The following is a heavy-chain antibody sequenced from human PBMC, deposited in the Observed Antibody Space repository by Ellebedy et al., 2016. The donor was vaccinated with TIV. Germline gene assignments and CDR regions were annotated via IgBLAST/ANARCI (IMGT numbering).Heavy chain of an antibody. D-gene: IGHD1-26*01. V-gene: IGHV4-31*03. J-gene: IGHJ4*01. CDR2: IYYSGET. Sequence: LRLSCTVSGDSISRGGYYWGWIRQHPGKGLESIGSIYYSGETFYNPSLKRRATVSSEKSMNRVSLRLTSVTAADTAVYYCARLRVGASMPTDYWGPGTLVTVSS. CDR3: ARLRVGASMPTDY. CDR1: GDSISRGGYY.